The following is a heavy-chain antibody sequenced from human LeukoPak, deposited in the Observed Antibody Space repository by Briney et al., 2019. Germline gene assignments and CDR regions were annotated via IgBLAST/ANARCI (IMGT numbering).Heavy chain of an antibody. D-gene: IGHD3-16*01. J-gene: IGHJ4*02. CDR2: IIPIFGTA. CDR3: ARTPPGGDVDH. CDR1: GGTFSNYA. V-gene: IGHV1-69*06. Sequence: SVKLSCKASGGTFSNYAISWVRQAPGQGLEWMGGIIPIFGTANYAQKFRGRVTITADKSTRTAYMELSSLRSEDTAVYYCARTPPGGDVDHWGQGTLVTVSS.